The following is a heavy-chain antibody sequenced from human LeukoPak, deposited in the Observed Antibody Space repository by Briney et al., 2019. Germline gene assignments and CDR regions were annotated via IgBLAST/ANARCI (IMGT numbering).Heavy chain of an antibody. CDR3: ARVELSDWFDP. D-gene: IGHD1-26*01. CDR1: GGSISSHY. J-gene: IGHJ5*02. Sequence: SPSETLSLTCTVSGGSISSHYWSWIRQPPGKGLEWIGYIYYSGSTNYNPSLKSRVTISVDTSKNQFSLKLSSVTAADTAVYYCARVELSDWFDPWGQGTLVTVSS. V-gene: IGHV4-59*11. CDR2: IYYSGST.